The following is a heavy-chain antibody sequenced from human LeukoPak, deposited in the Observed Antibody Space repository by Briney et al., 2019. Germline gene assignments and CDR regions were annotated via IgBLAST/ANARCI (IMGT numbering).Heavy chain of an antibody. Sequence: SETLSLTCAVYGGSFSGYYWSWIRQPPGKGLEWIGEINHSGSTNYNPSLKSRVTISVDTSKNQFSLKLSSVTAADTAVYYCARARSYDFGSGYSQTLDYWGQGTLVTVSS. CDR1: GGSFSGYY. D-gene: IGHD3-3*01. J-gene: IGHJ4*02. CDR2: INHSGST. V-gene: IGHV4-34*01. CDR3: ARARSYDFGSGYSQTLDY.